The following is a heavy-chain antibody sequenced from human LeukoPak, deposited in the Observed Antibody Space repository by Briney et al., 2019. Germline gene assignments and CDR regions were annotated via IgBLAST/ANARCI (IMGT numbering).Heavy chain of an antibody. CDR3: ARLQECSTSCYASLDY. CDR2: INHSGST. D-gene: IGHD2-2*01. J-gene: IGHJ4*02. CDR1: GGSFSGYY. V-gene: IGHV4-34*01. Sequence: SETLSLTCAVSGGSFSGYYWYWIRQPPGKGLEWIGEINHSGSTNYNPSLKSRVTISVDTSKNQFSLKLSSVTAADTAVYYCARLQECSTSCYASLDYWGQGTLVTVSS.